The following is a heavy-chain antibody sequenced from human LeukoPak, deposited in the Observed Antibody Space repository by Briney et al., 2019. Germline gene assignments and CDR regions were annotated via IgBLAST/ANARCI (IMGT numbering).Heavy chain of an antibody. J-gene: IGHJ3*02. D-gene: IGHD3-10*01. Sequence: SETLSLTCTVSGGSIRSDGYYWCWIRQLPGNGLEWIGNIYYSGSTYYNPSLQSRLIISIDTSKNPFSLKLSSVTAAATAEYYCARGFSDDAFYIWGQGTVVTVSS. CDR1: GGSIRSDGYY. CDR3: ARGFSDDAFYI. V-gene: IGHV4-31*03. CDR2: IYYSGST.